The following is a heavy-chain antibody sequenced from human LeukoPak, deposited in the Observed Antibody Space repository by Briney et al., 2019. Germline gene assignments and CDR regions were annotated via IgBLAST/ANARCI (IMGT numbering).Heavy chain of an antibody. J-gene: IGHJ6*03. Sequence: PSETLSLTCTVSGGSISSYYWSWIRQPPGKGLEWIGYIYYSGNTNYNPSLKSRVTISVDTSKNQFSLKLSSVTAADTAVYYCARGVEAGYYYYMDVWGKGTSVTVSS. D-gene: IGHD6-13*01. CDR2: IYYSGNT. CDR3: ARGVEAGYYYYMDV. V-gene: IGHV4-59*12. CDR1: GGSISSYY.